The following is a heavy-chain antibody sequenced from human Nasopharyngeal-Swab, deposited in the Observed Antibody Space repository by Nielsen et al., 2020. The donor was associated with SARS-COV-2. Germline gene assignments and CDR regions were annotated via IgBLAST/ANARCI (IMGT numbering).Heavy chain of an antibody. CDR2: INHSGST. Sequence: GQAPGKGLEWIGEINHSGSTNYNPSLKSRVTISVDTSKNQFSLKLSSVTAADTAVYYCATSIAARPGSDFDYWGQGTLVTVSS. V-gene: IGHV4-34*01. D-gene: IGHD6-6*01. CDR3: ATSIAARPGSDFDY. J-gene: IGHJ4*02.